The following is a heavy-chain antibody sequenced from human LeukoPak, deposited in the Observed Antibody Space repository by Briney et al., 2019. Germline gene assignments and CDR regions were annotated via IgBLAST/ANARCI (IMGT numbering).Heavy chain of an antibody. J-gene: IGHJ6*03. CDR2: ISSSGSTI. CDR3: AKDRPYYMDV. V-gene: IGHV3-48*03. CDR1: GFTFNSYE. Sequence: GGSLRLSCAASGFTFNSYEMNWVRQAPGKGLEWVSYISSSGSTIYYADSVKGRFTISRDNSKNTLYLQMNSLRAEDTAVYYCAKDRPYYMDVWGKGTAVTVSS.